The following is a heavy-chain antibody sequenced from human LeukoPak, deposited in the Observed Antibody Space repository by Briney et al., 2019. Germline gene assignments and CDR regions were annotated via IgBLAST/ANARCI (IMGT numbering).Heavy chain of an antibody. Sequence: PSETLSLTCTVSGGPMSDSYWYWIRHSAATGMEWIGRIHAIGSTNYNPSLKSRVIISLDTSKNQFSLSLSAVTAADTAVYYCARDRGIPPTTEYYYGMDVWGQGTTVTVSS. CDR2: IHAIGST. CDR1: GGPMSDSY. V-gene: IGHV4-4*07. D-gene: IGHD4-17*01. CDR3: ARDRGIPPTTEYYYGMDV. J-gene: IGHJ6*02.